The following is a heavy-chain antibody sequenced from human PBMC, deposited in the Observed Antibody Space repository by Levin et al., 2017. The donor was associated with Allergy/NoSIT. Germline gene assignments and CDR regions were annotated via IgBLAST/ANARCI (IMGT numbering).Heavy chain of an antibody. CDR1: GGSISSSSYY. CDR2: IYYSGST. J-gene: IGHJ6*02. V-gene: IGHV4-39*01. Sequence: SETLSLTCTVSGGSISSSSYYWGWIRQPPGKGLEWIGSIYYSGSTYYNPSLKSRVTISVDTSKNQFSLKLSSVTAADTAVYYCARHLTSSSWYVYYYGMDVWGQGTTVTVSS. CDR3: ARHLTSSSWYVYYYGMDV. D-gene: IGHD6-13*01.